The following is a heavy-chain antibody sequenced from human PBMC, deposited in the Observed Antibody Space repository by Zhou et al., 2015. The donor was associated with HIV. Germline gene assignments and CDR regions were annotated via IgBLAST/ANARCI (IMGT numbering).Heavy chain of an antibody. J-gene: IGHJ4*02. V-gene: IGHV3-11*04. Sequence: QVQLVESGGNLVKPGGSLRLSCAASGFTFSDYYVTWIRQAPGKGLEWVSYISSSGTTIFYADSVKGRFTISRDNAKNSLFLQLNSLRAEDTAVYYCARVLQLGLDYWGQGTLVSVSS. CDR1: GFTFSDYY. CDR2: ISSSGTTI. CDR3: ARVLQLGLDY. D-gene: IGHD1-1*01.